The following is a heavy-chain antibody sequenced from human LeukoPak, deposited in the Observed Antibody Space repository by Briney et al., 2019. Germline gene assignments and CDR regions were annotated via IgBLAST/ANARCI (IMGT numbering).Heavy chain of an antibody. J-gene: IGHJ5*02. CDR1: GYSISSDYQ. CDR2: IYHSGSA. CDR3: ARDPRWLTPDCTSTSCYENYFDP. Sequence: SETLSLTCGVSGYSISSDYQWAWIRQSPGKGLEWIGCIYHSGSAHYNPSLKSRVTISVETSKNQFSLNMYSVTAADTAVYYCARDPRWLTPDCTSTSCYENYFDPWGQGTLVTVSS. V-gene: IGHV4-38-2*02. D-gene: IGHD2-2*01.